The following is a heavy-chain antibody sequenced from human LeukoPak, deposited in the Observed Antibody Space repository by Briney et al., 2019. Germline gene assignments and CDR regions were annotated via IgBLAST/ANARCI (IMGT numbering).Heavy chain of an antibody. CDR1: GYNFPGYY. CDR3: AREAYYNFWSGQNEN. J-gene: IGHJ4*02. CDR2: INTKSGDT. V-gene: IGHV1-2*02. Sequence: EASVKVSCKASGYNFPGYYMHWVRQAPGQGLQWMGWINTKSGDTNYAQKFQGRVTITRDTPLNTIYLEISRLKSDDTSVYFCAREAYYNFWSGQNENWGQGTLVTVSS. D-gene: IGHD3-3*01.